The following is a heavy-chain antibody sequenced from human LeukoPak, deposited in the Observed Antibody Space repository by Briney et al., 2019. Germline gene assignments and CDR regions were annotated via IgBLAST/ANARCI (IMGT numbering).Heavy chain of an antibody. CDR3: ARDNTPSMGLAFDI. J-gene: IGHJ3*02. D-gene: IGHD4/OR15-4a*01. CDR1: GFTFSSYA. V-gene: IGHV3-48*03. CDR2: ISSSGSTI. Sequence: GGSLRLSCAASGFTFSSYAMSWVRQAPGKGLEWVSYISSSGSTIYYADSVKGRFTISRDNAKNSLYLQMNSLRAEDTAVYYCARDNTPSMGLAFDIWGQGTMVTVSS.